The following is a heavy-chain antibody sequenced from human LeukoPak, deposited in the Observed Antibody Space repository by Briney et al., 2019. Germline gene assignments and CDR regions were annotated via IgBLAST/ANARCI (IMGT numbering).Heavy chain of an antibody. CDR3: ARDSGSYPHWFAP. CDR2: IFYSGIT. Sequence: SETLSPTCTVCVGSISSYYWNWIRQPPGKGLEGIGYIFYSGITNYNPSLKSRVTISVDTSKKQFSLKLTSVTAADPAVYYCARDSGSYPHWFAPWGQGTLVTVSS. D-gene: IGHD1-26*01. V-gene: IGHV4-59*01. J-gene: IGHJ5*02. CDR1: VGSISSYY.